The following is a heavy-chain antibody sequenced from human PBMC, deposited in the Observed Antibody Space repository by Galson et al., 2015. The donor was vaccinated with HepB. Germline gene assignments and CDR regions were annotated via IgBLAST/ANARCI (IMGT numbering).Heavy chain of an antibody. Sequence: SLRLSCAASGFTFSYYGRSWVRRAPGKGLEWVSSISSSGSNIFYADSVRGRFTISRDNAKNSVYLQMKSLRGEDTAVYYCARDLRGSALIDWGQGTPVTVSS. CDR1: GFTFSYYG. V-gene: IGHV3-21*01. CDR3: ARDLRGSALID. J-gene: IGHJ4*02. D-gene: IGHD2-21*01. CDR2: ISSSGSNI.